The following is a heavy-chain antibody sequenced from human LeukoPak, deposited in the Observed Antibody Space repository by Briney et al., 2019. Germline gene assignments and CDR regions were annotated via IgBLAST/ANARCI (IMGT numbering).Heavy chain of an antibody. CDR3: ARGFLGYDSSDYAFSYY. J-gene: IGHJ4*02. CDR2: FDPEDGET. Sequence: ASVKVSCKVSGYTLTELSMHWVRQAPGKGLEWMGGFDPEDGETIYAQRFQGRVTLTRDTSINTAYMELSSLRSEDTAVYYCARGFLGYDSSDYAFSYYWGQGTLVTVSS. D-gene: IGHD3-22*01. CDR1: GYTLTELS. V-gene: IGHV1-24*01.